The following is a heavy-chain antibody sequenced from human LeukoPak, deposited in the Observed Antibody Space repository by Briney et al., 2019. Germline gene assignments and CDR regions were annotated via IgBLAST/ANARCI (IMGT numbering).Heavy chain of an antibody. Sequence: ASVKVSCKASGYTFTCYYMHWVRQAPGQGLEWMGWINPNSGGTNYAQKFQGWVTMTRDTSISTAYMELSRLRSDDTAVYYCARANPWSRPFLEQEPESTDNGGFDPWGQGTLVTVSS. CDR3: ARANPWSRPFLEQEPESTDNGGFDP. CDR2: INPNSGGT. J-gene: IGHJ5*02. CDR1: GYTFTCYY. V-gene: IGHV1-2*04. D-gene: IGHD1-1*01.